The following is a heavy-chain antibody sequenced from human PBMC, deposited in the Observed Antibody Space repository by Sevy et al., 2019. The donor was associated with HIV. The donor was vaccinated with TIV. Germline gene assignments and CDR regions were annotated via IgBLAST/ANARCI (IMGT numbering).Heavy chain of an antibody. D-gene: IGHD4-17*01. Sequence: GGSLRLSCAASGFTFSTYWMSWVRRAPGKGLEWVANIKQDGSEKYYVDSVKGRFTISSDNAKNSLYLPMNSLRAEDTAVYYCARAPEYGDYIYYFDNWGQGTLVTVSS. J-gene: IGHJ4*02. CDR1: GFTFSTYW. CDR3: ARAPEYGDYIYYFDN. V-gene: IGHV3-7*01. CDR2: IKQDGSEK.